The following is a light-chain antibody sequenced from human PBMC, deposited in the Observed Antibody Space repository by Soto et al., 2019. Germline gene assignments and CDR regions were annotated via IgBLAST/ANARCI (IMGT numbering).Light chain of an antibody. CDR3: QQYNGYSRT. CDR2: KAS. CDR1: QTISTW. J-gene: IGKJ1*01. Sequence: DIQMTQSPSTLSASVGDRVTITCRASQTISTWLAWYQHKPGKTPNLLIYKASYLQSGVPSRFIGSGSGTEFTLTISSLQPDDFATYYCQQYNGYSRTFGQGTKVEVK. V-gene: IGKV1-5*03.